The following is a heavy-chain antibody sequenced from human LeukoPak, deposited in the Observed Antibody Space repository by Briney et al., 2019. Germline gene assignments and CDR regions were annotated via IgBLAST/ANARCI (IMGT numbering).Heavy chain of an antibody. D-gene: IGHD6-13*01. V-gene: IGHV4-34*01. J-gene: IGHJ4*02. CDR2: INHSGST. CDR1: GGSFSGYY. Sequence: SETLSLTRAVFGGSFSGYYWIWIRQPPGKGLEWIGEINHSGSTNYNPSLKSRVTISVDTSKNQFSLKLSSVTAADTAVYYCARATHSSWYYFDYWGQGTLVTVSS. CDR3: ARATHSSWYYFDY.